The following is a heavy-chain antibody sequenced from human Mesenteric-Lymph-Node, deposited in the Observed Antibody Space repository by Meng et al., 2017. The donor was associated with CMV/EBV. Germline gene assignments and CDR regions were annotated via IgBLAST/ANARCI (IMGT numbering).Heavy chain of an antibody. CDR3: ARVTVAYDYMWWSSLRSGMDV. CDR2: ISSSGSTR. V-gene: IGHV3-48*03. J-gene: IGHJ6*02. Sequence: AGSLSLSCAVSEFTFSSHEMTWVRPAPGKGLEWISYISSSGSTRYYPDSVTGRLNSSRDNAKKSLYLQMNSLRAKDTAVYYCARVTVAYDYMWWSSLRSGMDVWGQGPTVTVS. CDR1: EFTFSSHE. D-gene: IGHD3-16*01.